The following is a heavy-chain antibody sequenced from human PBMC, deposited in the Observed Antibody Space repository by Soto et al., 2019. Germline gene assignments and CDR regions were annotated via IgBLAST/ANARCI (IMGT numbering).Heavy chain of an antibody. J-gene: IGHJ4*02. V-gene: IGHV4-61*05. D-gene: IGHD2-15*01. CDR3: AVNLGYCSGRSCYPTHTLDF. CDR2: IYYSGST. CDR1: DGSINGDGGY. Sequence: SETLCLTWSVADGSINGDGGYWVWKRQPPGKGLEWIGYIYYSGSTNYNPSLKSRVTMSLDASKNQFSLKLRSVTAADAGVYYCAVNLGYCSGRSCYPTHTLDFRGLGMLVTVSS.